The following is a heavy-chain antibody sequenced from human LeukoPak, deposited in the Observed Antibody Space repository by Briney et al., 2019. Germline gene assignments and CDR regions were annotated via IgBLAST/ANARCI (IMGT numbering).Heavy chain of an antibody. Sequence: ASVKVSCKASGGTFSSYAISWVRQAPGRGLEWMGGIIPIFGTANYAQKFQGRVTITADKSTSTAYMELSSLRSEDTAVYYCASPACSGGSCYSRYYGMDVWGKGTTVTVPS. J-gene: IGHJ6*04. V-gene: IGHV1-69*06. CDR1: GGTFSSYA. D-gene: IGHD2-15*01. CDR3: ASPACSGGSCYSRYYGMDV. CDR2: IIPIFGTA.